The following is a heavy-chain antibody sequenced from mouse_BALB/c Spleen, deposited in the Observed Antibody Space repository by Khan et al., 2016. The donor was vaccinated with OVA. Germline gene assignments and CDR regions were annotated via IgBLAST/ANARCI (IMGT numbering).Heavy chain of an antibody. V-gene: IGHV3-2*02. Sequence: EVQLQESGPGLVKPSQSLSLTCTVTGYSITSDYAWNWIRQFPGNKLEWMGYISYSGRTSYNPSLKSRISITREPSKNQFFLQFNSLTTEDTATYYCARSVTITTVVATDFDYWGQGTTLTVSS. CDR3: ARSVTITTVVATDFDY. D-gene: IGHD1-1*01. J-gene: IGHJ2*01. CDR1: GYSITSDYA. CDR2: ISYSGRT.